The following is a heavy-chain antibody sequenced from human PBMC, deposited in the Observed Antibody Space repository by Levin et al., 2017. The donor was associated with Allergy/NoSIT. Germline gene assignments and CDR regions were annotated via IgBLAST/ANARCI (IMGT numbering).Heavy chain of an antibody. CDR1: GFTFSTYA. D-gene: IGHD5-18*01. Sequence: GGSLRLSCAASGFTFSTYAMSWVRQAPGKGLEWVSTISGSGGSTYYADSVKGRFTISRDNSKNTLSLQMKSLRVEDTAVYYCAKDRDTGMGTGDAFDTWGQGTMVTVSS. V-gene: IGHV3-23*01. J-gene: IGHJ3*02. CDR2: ISGSGGST. CDR3: AKDRDTGMGTGDAFDT.